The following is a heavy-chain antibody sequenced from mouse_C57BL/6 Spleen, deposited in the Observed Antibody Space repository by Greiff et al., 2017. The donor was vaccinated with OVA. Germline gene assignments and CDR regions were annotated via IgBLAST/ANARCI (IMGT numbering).Heavy chain of an antibody. V-gene: IGHV2-2*01. CDR2: IWSGGST. CDR1: GFSFTSYG. D-gene: IGHD1-1*01. Sequence: QVQLQQSGPGLVQPSQSLSITCTVSGFSFTSYGVHWVRQSPGKGLEWLGVIWSGGSTDYNAAFISRLSISKDNSKSQVFFKMNSLQADDTAIYYCAREGITTVVASPYWYFDVWGTGTTVTVSS. J-gene: IGHJ1*03. CDR3: AREGITTVVASPYWYFDV.